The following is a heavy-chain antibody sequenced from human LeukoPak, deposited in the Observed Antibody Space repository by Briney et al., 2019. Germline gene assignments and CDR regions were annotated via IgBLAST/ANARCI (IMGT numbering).Heavy chain of an antibody. CDR3: AREVRSGSEPVDY. J-gene: IGHJ4*02. CDR1: GFTFSSYS. V-gene: IGHV3-21*01. Sequence: GGSLRLSCAASGFTFSSYSMNWVRQAPGKGLEWVSSISSSSSYIYYADSVKGRFTISRDNPKDSLYLQMNSLRAEDTAVYYCAREVRSGSEPVDYWGQGTLVTVSS. CDR2: ISSSSSYI. D-gene: IGHD1-26*01.